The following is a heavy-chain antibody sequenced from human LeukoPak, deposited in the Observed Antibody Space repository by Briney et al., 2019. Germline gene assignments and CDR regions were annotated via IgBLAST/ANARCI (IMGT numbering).Heavy chain of an antibody. J-gene: IGHJ6*03. D-gene: IGHD6-19*01. CDR3: ARYSSGWYQYYYYYMDV. V-gene: IGHV4-59*01. Sequence: PSETLSLTCTVSGGSISSYYWSWIRQPPGKGLEWIGYIYYSGSTNYNPSLKSRVTISVDTSKNQFSLKLSSVTAADTAVYYCARYSSGWYQYYYYYMDVWGKGTTVTISS. CDR2: IYYSGST. CDR1: GGSISSYY.